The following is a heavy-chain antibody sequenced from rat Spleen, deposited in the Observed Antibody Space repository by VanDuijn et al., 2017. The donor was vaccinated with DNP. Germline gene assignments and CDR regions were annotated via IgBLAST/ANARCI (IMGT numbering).Heavy chain of an antibody. CDR1: GFSLTSYT. D-gene: IGHD1-5*01. J-gene: IGHJ2*01. Sequence: QVQLKESGPGLVQPSQTLSLTCTVSGFSLTSYTVNWVRQPPGKGLEWIAAISGGGTTYYSSALKSRLSVSRDTSKSQIFLKMNSLQTEDTAMYFCARSDNKGSSVDYWGQGVMVTVSS. CDR3: ARSDNKGSSVDY. CDR2: ISGGGTT. V-gene: IGHV2-6*01.